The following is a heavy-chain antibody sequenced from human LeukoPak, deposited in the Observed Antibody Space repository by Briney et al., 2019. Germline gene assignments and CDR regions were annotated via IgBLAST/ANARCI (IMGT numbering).Heavy chain of an antibody. CDR3: AKILYGGYYGMDV. J-gene: IGHJ6*02. V-gene: IGHV3-30*18. D-gene: IGHD4-23*01. CDR2: ISYDGSNK. CDR1: GFTFSSYG. Sequence: PGGSLRLSCAASGFTFSSYGMHWVRQAPGKGLEWVAVISYDGSNKYCADSVKGRFTISRDNSKNTLYLQMNSLRAEDTAVYYCAKILYGGYYGMDVWGQGTTVTVSS.